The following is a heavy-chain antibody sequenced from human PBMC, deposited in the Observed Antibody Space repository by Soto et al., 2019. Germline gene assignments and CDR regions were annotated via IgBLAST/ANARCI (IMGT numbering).Heavy chain of an antibody. CDR2: IYYSGST. CDR1: GGSISSGGYY. Sequence: TSETLSLTCTVSGGSISSGGYYWSWIRQHPGKGLEWIGYIYYSGSTYYNPSLKSRVTISVDTSKNQFSLKLSSVTAADTAVYYCARWYSSSLDYWGQGTLVTVSS. J-gene: IGHJ4*02. D-gene: IGHD6-13*01. CDR3: ARWYSSSLDY. V-gene: IGHV4-31*03.